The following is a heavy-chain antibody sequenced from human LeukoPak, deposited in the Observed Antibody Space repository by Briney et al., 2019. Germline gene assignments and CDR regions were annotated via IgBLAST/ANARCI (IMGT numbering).Heavy chain of an antibody. D-gene: IGHD3-22*01. CDR2: IIPILGIA. J-gene: IGHJ4*02. CDR1: GGTFSSYA. Sequence: EASVKVSCKASGGTFSSYAISWVRQAPGQGLEWMGRIIPILGIANYAQKFQGRVTITADKSTGTAYMELSSLRSEDTAVYYCARDYYDSSGPIDYWGQGTLVTVSS. CDR3: ARDYYDSSGPIDY. V-gene: IGHV1-69*04.